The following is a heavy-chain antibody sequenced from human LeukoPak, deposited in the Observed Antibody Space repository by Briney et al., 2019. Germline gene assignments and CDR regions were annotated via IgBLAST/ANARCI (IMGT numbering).Heavy chain of an antibody. J-gene: IGHJ3*02. V-gene: IGHV3-21*01. Sequence: GGSLRLSCAASGLTFSSYSMNWVRQAPGKGLEWVSSISSSSSYIYYADSVKGRFTISRDNAKNLLYLQMNSLRAEDTAVYYCARVLTGYCSGGSCYSGAFDIWGQGTMVTVSS. CDR1: GLTFSSYS. CDR2: ISSSSSYI. CDR3: ARVLTGYCSGGSCYSGAFDI. D-gene: IGHD2-15*01.